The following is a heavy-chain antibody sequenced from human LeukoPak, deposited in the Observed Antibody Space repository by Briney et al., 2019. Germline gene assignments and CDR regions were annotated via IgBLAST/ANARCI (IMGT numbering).Heavy chain of an antibody. CDR2: ISYDGSNK. D-gene: IGHD3-10*01. J-gene: IGHJ4*02. CDR1: GFTFSSYG. V-gene: IGHV3-30*18. Sequence: GRSLRLSCAASGFTFSSYGMHRVRQAPGKGLEWVAVISYDGSNKYYADSVKGRFTISRDNSKNTLYLQMNSLRADDTAVYYCAKEGPYYYGSNYYFDYWGQGTLVTVSS. CDR3: AKEGPYYYGSNYYFDY.